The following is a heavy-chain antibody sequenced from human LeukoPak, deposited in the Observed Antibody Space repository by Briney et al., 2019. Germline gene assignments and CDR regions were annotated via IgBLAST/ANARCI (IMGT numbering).Heavy chain of an antibody. D-gene: IGHD6-13*01. CDR2: IKQDGSEK. J-gene: IGHJ4*02. V-gene: IGHV3-7*01. Sequence: GGSLRLSCAASGFTFSSYWMSWVRQAPGKGLEWVANIKQDGSEKYYVDSVKGRFTISRDNAKNSLYLQMNSLRAKDTAVYYCAREGIAAVFDYWGQGTLVTVSS. CDR1: GFTFSSYW. CDR3: AREGIAAVFDY.